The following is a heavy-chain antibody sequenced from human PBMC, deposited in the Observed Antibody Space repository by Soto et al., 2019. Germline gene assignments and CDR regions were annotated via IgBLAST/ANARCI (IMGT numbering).Heavy chain of an antibody. J-gene: IGHJ4*02. Sequence: QVKLVQSGAEVKKPGASVKVSCKASGYTFTSYGISWLRQAPGQGLEWLGWISAYNGNTNYAQKLQGRVTMTTDTSTSTAYMELRSLRSDDTAVYYCARGNTMVRGVILYYFDYWGQGTLVTVSS. CDR3: ARGNTMVRGVILYYFDY. CDR2: ISAYNGNT. D-gene: IGHD3-10*01. CDR1: GYTFTSYG. V-gene: IGHV1-18*01.